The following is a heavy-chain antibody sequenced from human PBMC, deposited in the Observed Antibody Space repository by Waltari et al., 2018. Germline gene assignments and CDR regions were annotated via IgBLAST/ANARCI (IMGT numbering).Heavy chain of an antibody. D-gene: IGHD7-27*01. CDR3: TRGPSLTPGLYAFDI. CDR1: GFTFGDYA. CDR2: IRSKAYGGTT. J-gene: IGHJ3*02. V-gene: IGHV3-49*03. Sequence: EVQLVESGGGLVQPGRSLRLSCTASGFTFGDYAMSWFRQAPGKGLEWVGFIRSKAYGGTTEYAASVKGRFTISRDDSKSIAYLQMNSLKTEDTAVYYCTRGPSLTPGLYAFDIWGQGTMVTVSS.